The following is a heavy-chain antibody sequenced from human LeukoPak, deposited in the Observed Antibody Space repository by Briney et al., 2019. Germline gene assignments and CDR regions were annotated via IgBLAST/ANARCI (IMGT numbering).Heavy chain of an antibody. V-gene: IGHV3-30*18. CDR1: GFAFRTYG. Sequence: QPGGSLRLSCAASGFAFRTYGMHWVRQAPGKGLEWVAVISYDGSEKHNADSVKGRFTISRDNSKNMLYLEMNSLRTEDTAVYYCAKDRGGTMVRGVYYYYGMDDWGQGTTVTVSS. CDR2: ISYDGSEK. CDR3: AKDRGGTMVRGVYYYYGMDD. D-gene: IGHD3-10*01. J-gene: IGHJ6*02.